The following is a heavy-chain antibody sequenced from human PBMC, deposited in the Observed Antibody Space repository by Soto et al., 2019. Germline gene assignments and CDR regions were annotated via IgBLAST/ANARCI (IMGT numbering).Heavy chain of an antibody. J-gene: IGHJ4*02. CDR2: IYHNGKS. CDR1: GGSFSNYA. CDR3: AIGGYCRFEY. V-gene: IGHV4-34*01. Sequence: QVQIQQWGGGLLKPSETLSLSCTVYGGSFSNYAWSWIRQPPGRGLEWIGEIYHNGKSDYNPSLNSRVTRAVDTSKSQFARQLSSVIAAGPAVYVLAIGGYCRFEYWGQGGLVTVSS. D-gene: IGHD2-15*01.